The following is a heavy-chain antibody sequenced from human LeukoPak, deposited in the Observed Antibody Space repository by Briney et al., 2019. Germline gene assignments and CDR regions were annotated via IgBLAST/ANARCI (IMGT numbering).Heavy chain of an antibody. D-gene: IGHD6-19*01. CDR1: GFSFRSYW. CDR2: IKQDGSEK. Sequence: GGSLRLSCVVSGFSFRSYWMSWVRQAPGKGLEWVANIKQDGSEKYYVDSVKGRFTISRDNSKNSLYLQTNSLRDEDTAVYYCARETSGWCFGFWGQGTLVSVSS. J-gene: IGHJ4*02. V-gene: IGHV3-7*01. CDR3: ARETSGWCFGF.